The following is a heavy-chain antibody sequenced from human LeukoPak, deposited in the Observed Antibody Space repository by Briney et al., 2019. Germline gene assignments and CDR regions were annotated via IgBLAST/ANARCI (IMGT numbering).Heavy chain of an antibody. V-gene: IGHV3-21*01. CDR2: ISSSSSYI. Sequence: PGGSLRLSCAASGFTFSSYSMNWVRQAPGKGLEWVSSISSSSSYIYYADSVKGRFTISRDNAKNSLYLQMNSLRAEDTAVYYCARDTYCGGGSCYYDYWGQGTLVTVSS. CDR1: GFTFSSYS. D-gene: IGHD2-15*01. CDR3: ARDTYCGGGSCYYDY. J-gene: IGHJ4*02.